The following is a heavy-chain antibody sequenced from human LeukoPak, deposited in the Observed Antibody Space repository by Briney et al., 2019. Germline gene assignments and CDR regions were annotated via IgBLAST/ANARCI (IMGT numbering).Heavy chain of an antibody. D-gene: IGHD1-7*01. J-gene: IGHJ4*02. Sequence: SETLSLTCTVSGGSISSISYYWGWIRQPPGKGLEWIGSMYHNGSTFYNPSLKSRVTISVDTSKNQFSLKLRSVTAADTAVYYCARLYGNYQNYFDYWGQGTLVTVSS. CDR3: ARLYGNYQNYFDY. CDR2: MYHNGST. V-gene: IGHV4-39*07. CDR1: GGSISSISYY.